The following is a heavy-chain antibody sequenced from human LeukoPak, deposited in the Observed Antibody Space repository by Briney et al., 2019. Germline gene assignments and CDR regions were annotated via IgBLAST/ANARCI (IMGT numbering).Heavy chain of an antibody. CDR3: ARLQRSTSGFDHFDY. Sequence: PSETLSLTCTVSGGSITSDGYYWGWIRQPPGKGLEWIGSIYPGGTTHYNPSLKSRLTISVDTSKNQFSLKLRIVTAADTAVYYCARLQRSTSGFDHFDYWGQGTLVTVSS. CDR2: IYPGGTT. J-gene: IGHJ4*02. V-gene: IGHV4-39*07. D-gene: IGHD3-22*01. CDR1: GGSITSDGYY.